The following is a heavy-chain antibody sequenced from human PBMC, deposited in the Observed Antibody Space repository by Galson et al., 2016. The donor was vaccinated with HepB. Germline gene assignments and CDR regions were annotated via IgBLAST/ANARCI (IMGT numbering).Heavy chain of an antibody. D-gene: IGHD4-17*01. Sequence: ETLSLTCSVSGGSINSRNYYWAWIRQPPGKGLEWIGSVFSSGATSYNPSPKSRVTISVDPSKTQFSLKMNFVSAADTAVYFCARENPGKGDYARTTYYFDYWGQGTLVTVSS. V-gene: IGHV4-39*01. J-gene: IGHJ4*02. CDR2: VFSSGAT. CDR1: GGSINSRNYY. CDR3: ARENPGKGDYARTTYYFDY.